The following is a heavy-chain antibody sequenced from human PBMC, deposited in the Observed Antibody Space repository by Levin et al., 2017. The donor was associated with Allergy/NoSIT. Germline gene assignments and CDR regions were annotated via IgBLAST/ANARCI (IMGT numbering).Heavy chain of an antibody. Sequence: PSETLSLTCTVSGGSISSSSYYWGWIRQPPGKGLEWIGSIYYSGSTYYNPSLKSRVTISVDTSKNQFSLKLSSVTAADTAVYYCARFGRSRQQQLLNAFDIWGQGTMVTVSS. J-gene: IGHJ3*02. V-gene: IGHV4-39*01. CDR1: GGSISSSSYY. D-gene: IGHD6-13*01. CDR2: IYYSGST. CDR3: ARFGRSRQQQLLNAFDI.